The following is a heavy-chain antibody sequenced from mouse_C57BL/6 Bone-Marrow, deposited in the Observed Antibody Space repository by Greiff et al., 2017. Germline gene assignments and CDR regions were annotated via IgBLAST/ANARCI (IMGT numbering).Heavy chain of an antibody. CDR3: TINWDYFDY. J-gene: IGHJ2*01. Sequence: VQLQQSGAELVRPGASVKLSCTASGFNIKDDYMHWVKQRPEQGLEWIGWIDPENGDTEYASKFQGKATITADTSSNTAYLQLSSLTSEDTAVYYCTINWDYFDYWGQGTTLTDSS. CDR2: IDPENGDT. V-gene: IGHV14-4*01. D-gene: IGHD4-1*02. CDR1: GFNIKDDY.